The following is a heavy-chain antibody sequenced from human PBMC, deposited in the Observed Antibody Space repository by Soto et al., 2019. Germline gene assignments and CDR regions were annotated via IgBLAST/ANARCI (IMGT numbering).Heavy chain of an antibody. CDR2: ISSGSSYI. V-gene: IGHV3-21*06. D-gene: IGHD3-10*01. CDR1: GFTSSSYS. CDR3: ARSSGGSGKLWNYYGMDV. Sequence: GGSLRLSCAASGFTSSSYSMNWVRQAPGKGLEWVSSISSGSSYIYYADSVKGRFTISRDNAKNSLYLQMNSLRAEDTAVYYCARSSGGSGKLWNYYGMDVWGQGTTVTAP. J-gene: IGHJ6*02.